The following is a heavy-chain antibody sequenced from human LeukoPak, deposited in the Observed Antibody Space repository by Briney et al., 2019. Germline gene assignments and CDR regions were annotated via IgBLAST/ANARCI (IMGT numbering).Heavy chain of an antibody. CDR3: ARAGQFISARPISFDY. CDR2: IYYSGST. V-gene: IGHV4-59*01. Sequence: SETRSLTCTVSGGSISNYYWNWIRQPPGKGLEWIGYIYYSGSTNSNPSLKSRVTISVDTSKNQFSLKLSSVTAADTAVYYCARAGQFISARPISFDYWGQGTLVTASS. J-gene: IGHJ4*02. D-gene: IGHD6-6*01. CDR1: GGSISNYY.